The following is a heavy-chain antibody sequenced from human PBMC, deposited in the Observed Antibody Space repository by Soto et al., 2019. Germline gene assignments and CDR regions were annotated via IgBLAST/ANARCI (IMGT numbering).Heavy chain of an antibody. CDR2: ISGSGGST. J-gene: IGHJ4*02. V-gene: IGHV3-23*01. D-gene: IGHD2-15*01. CDR1: GFTFSSYA. Sequence: EVQLLESGGGLVQPGGSLRLSCAASGFTFSSYAMSWVRQAPGKGLEWVSAISGSGGSTYYADSVKGRFTISRDNSKNTLYLQMNCLRAADTAVYYCATSYGGGNRYYFDYWGQGTLVTVSS. CDR3: ATSYGGGNRYYFDY.